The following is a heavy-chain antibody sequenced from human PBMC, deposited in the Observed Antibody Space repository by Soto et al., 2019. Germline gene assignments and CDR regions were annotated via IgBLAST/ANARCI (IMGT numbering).Heavy chain of an antibody. CDR3: ARRVAAADPYYYTGMDV. Sequence: ASVKVSCKASGYTFTSHGISWVRQAPGQGLEWMGWISAYNGNTKSAQKLQGRITMTTDTSTSTAYMELRSLTSDDTAVYYCARRVAAADPYYYTGMDVWG. J-gene: IGHJ6*02. CDR1: GYTFTSHG. D-gene: IGHD6-13*01. CDR2: ISAYNGNT. V-gene: IGHV1-18*01.